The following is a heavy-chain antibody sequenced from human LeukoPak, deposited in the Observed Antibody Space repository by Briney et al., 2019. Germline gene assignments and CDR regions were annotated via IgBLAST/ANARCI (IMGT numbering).Heavy chain of an antibody. D-gene: IGHD6-19*01. CDR2: IGTAGDQ. J-gene: IGHJ3*02. Sequence: GGSLTLSCAASGFNFSSYDMHWVRQATGKGLEWVSAIGTAGDQYYPGSVKGRFTISRDNAKNTLYLQMNSLRAEDTAVYYCAREAKSGYSSGDDAFDIWGQGTMVTVSS. CDR1: GFNFSSYD. CDR3: AREAKSGYSSGDDAFDI. V-gene: IGHV3-13*05.